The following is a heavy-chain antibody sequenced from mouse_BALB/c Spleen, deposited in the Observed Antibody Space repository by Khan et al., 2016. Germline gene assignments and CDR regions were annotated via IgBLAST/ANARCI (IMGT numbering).Heavy chain of an antibody. Sequence: VQLQQPGAELVRPGALVKLSCKASGFNIKDYYLHWVKQRPEQGLEWVGWIDPENGHTIYDPKFQGKASMPADTSSNTAYLQLSSLTSEDTAVYYCSGEISFHTSPGFAYWGQRAPVTVSA. CDR3: SGEISFHTSPGFAY. J-gene: IGHJ3*01. V-gene: IGHV14-1*02. CDR1: GFNIKDYY. CDR2: IDPENGHT. D-gene: IGHD2-12*01.